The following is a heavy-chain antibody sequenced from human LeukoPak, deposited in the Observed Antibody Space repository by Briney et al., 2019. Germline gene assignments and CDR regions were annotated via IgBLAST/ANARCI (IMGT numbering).Heavy chain of an antibody. CDR2: IYSGGRT. J-gene: IGHJ6*02. CDR3: ARDLVVEAATLDYGMDV. V-gene: IGHV3-53*01. D-gene: IGHD2-15*01. Sequence: GGSLRLSCAASGFTVSSNYMSWVRQAPGKGLEWVSVIYSGGRTDYTDSVKGRFTISRDNSENTVYLQMSSLRAEDTAVYYCARDLVVEAATLDYGMDVWGQGPTVTVSS. CDR1: GFTVSSNY.